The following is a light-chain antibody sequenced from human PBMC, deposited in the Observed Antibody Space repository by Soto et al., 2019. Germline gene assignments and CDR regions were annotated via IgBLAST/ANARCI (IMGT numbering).Light chain of an antibody. CDR2: AAS. Sequence: DIQLTQSPSFLSASLGDRVTITCRASQGISSYLAWYQQKPGKAPKLLIYAASTLQSGVPSRFSGSGSGTDFTLTISCLQSEDFATYYCQQYYSYPRTFGQGTKVDIK. CDR1: QGISSY. CDR3: QQYYSYPRT. J-gene: IGKJ1*01. V-gene: IGKV1-9*01.